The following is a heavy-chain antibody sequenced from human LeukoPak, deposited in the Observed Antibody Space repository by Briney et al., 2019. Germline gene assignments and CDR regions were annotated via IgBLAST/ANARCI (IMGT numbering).Heavy chain of an antibody. V-gene: IGHV3-30-3*01. J-gene: IGHJ4*02. CDR1: GFTFSSYA. Sequence: GRSLRLSGAASGFTFSSYAMHWVRQAPGKGLEWVAVILYDGSNKYYADSVKGRFTVSRDNSKNTLYLQMNSLRAEDTAVYYCASEVTASSLDYWGQGTLVTVSS. D-gene: IGHD1-14*01. CDR2: ILYDGSNK. CDR3: ASEVTASSLDY.